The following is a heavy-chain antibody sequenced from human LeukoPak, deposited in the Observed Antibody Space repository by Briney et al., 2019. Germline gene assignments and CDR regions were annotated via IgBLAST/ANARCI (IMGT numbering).Heavy chain of an antibody. D-gene: IGHD3-22*01. J-gene: IGHJ4*02. Sequence: GGSLRLSCAASGFTFSSYGMHWVRQAPGKGLEGVAVISYDGSNKYYADSVKGRFTISRDNSKNTLYLQMNSLRAEDTAVYYCAKDLRRYYDSSGPGDYWGQGTLVTVSS. CDR3: AKDLRRYYDSSGPGDY. V-gene: IGHV3-30*18. CDR1: GFTFSSYG. CDR2: ISYDGSNK.